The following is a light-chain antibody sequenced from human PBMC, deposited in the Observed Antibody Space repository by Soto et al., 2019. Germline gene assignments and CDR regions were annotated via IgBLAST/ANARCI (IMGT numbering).Light chain of an antibody. J-gene: IGKJ1*01. CDR1: QSISSH. V-gene: IGKV1-17*01. Sequence: ENPMSQSPSSLSAIVGDRVTVPCRASQSISSHLNWYQQKPGKAPKRLIYAASSLQSGVPSRFSGSGSGTEFTLTISSLQPEDFATYYCLQHNSYPWTFGQVTKV. CDR2: AAS. CDR3: LQHNSYPWT.